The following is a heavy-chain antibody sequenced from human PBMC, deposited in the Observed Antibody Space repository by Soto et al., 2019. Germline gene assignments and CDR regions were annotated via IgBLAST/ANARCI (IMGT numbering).Heavy chain of an antibody. CDR1: GGSISSGGYY. CDR3: ARAHLAYCRGVSCPGAFDI. D-gene: IGHD2-15*01. Sequence: QVQLQESGPGLVKPSQTLSLTCTVSGGSISSGGYYWTWIRQHPGKGLEWIGYIYYTGSTYSNPSLKSRITTSVDTSKNQFSLNLSSVTAADTAVYYCARAHLAYCRGVSCPGAFDIWGQGTTVTVSS. CDR2: IYYTGST. V-gene: IGHV4-31*03. J-gene: IGHJ3*02.